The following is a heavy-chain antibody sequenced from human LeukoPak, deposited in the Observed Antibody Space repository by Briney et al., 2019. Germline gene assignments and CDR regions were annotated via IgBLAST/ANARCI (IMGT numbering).Heavy chain of an antibody. CDR1: GFTFSSYG. CDR3: AKDKDYGYYMDV. Sequence: GGSLRLSCAASGFTFSSYGMHWVRQAPGKGLEWVAVIWYDGSDKYYADSVKGRFTISRDNSKNTLYLQMNSLRAEDAAVYYCAKDKDYGYYMDVWGKGTTVTVSS. D-gene: IGHD3-16*01. V-gene: IGHV3-33*06. CDR2: IWYDGSDK. J-gene: IGHJ6*03.